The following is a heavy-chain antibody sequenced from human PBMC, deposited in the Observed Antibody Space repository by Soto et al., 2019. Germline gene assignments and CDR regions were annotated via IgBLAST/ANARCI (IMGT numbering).Heavy chain of an antibody. Sequence: SETLSLTCAVSGGSISSSNWWSWVRQPPGKGLEWIGEIYHSGSTNYNPSLKSRVTISVDKSKNQFSLKLSSVTAADTAVYYCARDRCYDFWSGYPYYYYGMDVWGQGTTVTVSS. CDR2: IYHSGST. V-gene: IGHV4-4*02. CDR1: GGSISSSNW. CDR3: ARDRCYDFWSGYPYYYYGMDV. D-gene: IGHD3-3*01. J-gene: IGHJ6*02.